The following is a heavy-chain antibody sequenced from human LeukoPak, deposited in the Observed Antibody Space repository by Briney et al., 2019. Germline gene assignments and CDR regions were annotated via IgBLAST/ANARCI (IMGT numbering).Heavy chain of an antibody. CDR3: ARKYSSGWSHFDY. D-gene: IGHD6-19*01. Sequence: ASVKVSYKASGYTFTIYYMHWVRQAPGQGLEGMGIINPSGGSTSYAQKFQGRVTMTRDTSTSTVYMELSSLRSEDTAVYYCARKYSSGWSHFDYWGQGTLVTVSS. V-gene: IGHV1-46*01. CDR1: GYTFTIYY. J-gene: IGHJ4*02. CDR2: INPSGGST.